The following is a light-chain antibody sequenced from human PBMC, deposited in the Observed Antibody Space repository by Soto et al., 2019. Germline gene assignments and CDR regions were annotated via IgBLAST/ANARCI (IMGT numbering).Light chain of an antibody. Sequence: QSVLTQPASVSGSPGQSITISCNGTSSDVGGYTYVSWYQQHPVKAPKLMIFEVSNRPSGVSNRFSGYKSGNTASLTISGLQAEDEADYYCRSCTSRNTLYDFGKGPKDTV. V-gene: IGLV2-14*01. CDR3: RSCTSRNTLYD. CDR1: SSDVGGYTY. CDR2: EVS. J-gene: IGLJ1*01.